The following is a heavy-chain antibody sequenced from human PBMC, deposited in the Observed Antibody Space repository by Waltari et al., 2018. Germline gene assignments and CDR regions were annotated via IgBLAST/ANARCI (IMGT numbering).Heavy chain of an antibody. D-gene: IGHD4-17*01. CDR3: AKDSYGDYGPYYFDY. J-gene: IGHJ4*02. V-gene: IGHV3-23*01. CDR2: ISGSGGST. CDR1: GFPFSSYA. Sequence: EVQLLESGGGLVQPGGSLRLSCAAYGFPFSSYALRWVRQAPGKGLEWVSAISGSGGSTYYADSVKGRFTISRDNSKNTLYLQMNSLRAEDTAVYYCAKDSYGDYGPYYFDYWGQGTLVTVSS.